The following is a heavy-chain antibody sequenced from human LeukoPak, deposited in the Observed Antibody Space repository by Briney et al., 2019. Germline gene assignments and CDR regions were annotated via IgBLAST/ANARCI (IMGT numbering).Heavy chain of an antibody. V-gene: IGHV3-7*01. J-gene: IGHJ4*02. CDR2: IKQDGSEK. CDR3: MRYPDY. Sequence: GGSLRLSCAASRFTLSTYWMSWVRQAPGKGLEWVANIKQDGSEKYYVDSVKGRFTISRDNAKNSLYLQMNSLRAEDTAVYYCMRYPDYWGQGTLVTVSS. CDR1: RFTLSTYW.